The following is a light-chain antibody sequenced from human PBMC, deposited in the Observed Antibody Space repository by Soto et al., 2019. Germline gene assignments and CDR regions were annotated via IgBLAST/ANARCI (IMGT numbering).Light chain of an antibody. CDR3: QQFYSDTLT. V-gene: IGKV1-13*02. Sequence: AIQLTQSPSSLSASVGDRVTVTCRASQGISSALAWYQQEPGKAPKLLIYDASSLQSGVPSRFSGSGSGSDFTLTISSLQPADSATYYCQQFYSDTLTFGGGTKVEIK. J-gene: IGKJ4*01. CDR1: QGISSA. CDR2: DAS.